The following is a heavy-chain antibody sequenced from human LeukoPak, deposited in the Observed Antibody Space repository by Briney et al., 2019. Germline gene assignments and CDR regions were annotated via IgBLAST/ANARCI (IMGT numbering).Heavy chain of an antibody. D-gene: IGHD3-10*01. CDR2: ISRSSSYI. V-gene: IGHV3-21*01. CDR1: GFTFSSYS. CDR3: ARSQPVSFYGMDV. Sequence: PGGSLRLSCAASGFTFSSYSMNWVRHAPGGGREWGSSISRSSSYIYYADSATRRFTISRDNAKKSLYLQMSSLRAEDTAVYYCARSQPVSFYGMDVWGQGTTVTVYS. J-gene: IGHJ6*01.